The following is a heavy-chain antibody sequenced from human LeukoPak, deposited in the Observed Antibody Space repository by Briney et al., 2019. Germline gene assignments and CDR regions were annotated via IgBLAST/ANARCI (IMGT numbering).Heavy chain of an antibody. V-gene: IGHV5-51*01. CDR1: GYSFTNYW. CDR2: IYPGDSNT. D-gene: IGHD1-7*01. J-gene: IGHJ4*02. Sequence: GESLKISCKGSGYSFTNYWIGWVRQMPGKGLEWMGIIYPGDSNTRYSPSFQGQVTISADKSTSTAYLQWRSLKASDTAIYYCTRARHGNCYWDHWGQGTLVTVSS. CDR3: TRARHGNCYWDH.